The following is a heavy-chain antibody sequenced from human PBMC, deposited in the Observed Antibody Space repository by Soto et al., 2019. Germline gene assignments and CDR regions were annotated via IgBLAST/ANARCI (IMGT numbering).Heavy chain of an antibody. D-gene: IGHD7-27*01. V-gene: IGHV3-21*01. CDR3: ARDLTDPNYYDGMDV. CDR2: ISSSSSYI. Sequence: EVQLVASGGGLVKPGGSLRLSCAASGFTFSSYSMNWVRQAPGKGLEWVSSISSSSSYIYYADSVKGRFTISRDNAKNSLYLQMNSPRAEDTAVYYCARDLTDPNYYDGMDVGGHGTTFTVSS. J-gene: IGHJ6*02. CDR1: GFTFSSYS.